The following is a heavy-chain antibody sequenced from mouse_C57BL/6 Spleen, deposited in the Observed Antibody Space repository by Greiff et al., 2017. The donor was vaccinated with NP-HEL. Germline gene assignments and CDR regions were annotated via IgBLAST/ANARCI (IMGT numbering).Heavy chain of an antibody. CDR3: AREGGDGYYLAWFAY. CDR2: IDPNNGGT. J-gene: IGHJ3*01. CDR1: GYTFTDYY. V-gene: IGHV1-26*01. D-gene: IGHD2-3*01. Sequence: VQLKHSGPELVKPGASVKISCKASGYTFTDYYMNWVKQSHGKSLEWIGDIDPNNGGTSYNQKFKGKATLTVDKSSSTAYMELRSLTSEDSAVYYCAREGGDGYYLAWFAYWGQGTLVTVSA.